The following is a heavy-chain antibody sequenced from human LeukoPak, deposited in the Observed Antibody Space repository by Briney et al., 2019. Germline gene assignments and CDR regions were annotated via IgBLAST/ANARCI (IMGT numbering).Heavy chain of an antibody. J-gene: IGHJ3*02. CDR3: ARDLMDGSGSYSFDI. Sequence: PGGSLRLSCAASGFTFSSYEMNWVRQAPGKGLEWVSYISSSGSTIYYADSVKGRFTISRDNAKNSLYLQMNSLRAEDTAVYYCARDLMDGSGSYSFDIWGQGTVVTVSS. CDR1: GFTFSSYE. D-gene: IGHD3-10*01. V-gene: IGHV3-48*03. CDR2: ISSSGSTI.